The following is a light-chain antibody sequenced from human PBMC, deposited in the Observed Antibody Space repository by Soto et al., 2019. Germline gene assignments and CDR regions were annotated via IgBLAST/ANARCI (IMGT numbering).Light chain of an antibody. Sequence: QSVLTQPPSVSGAPGQRVTISCTGSSSNIGAGYDVHWYQQLPGTATKLLIYGSSNRPSGVPDRFSGSKSGTSASLAITGLQAEDEADYYCQPYDSSLSGYVFGTGTKVTVL. CDR3: QPYDSSLSGYV. J-gene: IGLJ1*01. CDR2: GSS. V-gene: IGLV1-40*01. CDR1: SSNIGAGYD.